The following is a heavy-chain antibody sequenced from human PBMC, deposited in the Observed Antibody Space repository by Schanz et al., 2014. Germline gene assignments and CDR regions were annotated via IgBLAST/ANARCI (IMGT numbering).Heavy chain of an antibody. CDR2: VCASGGGP. V-gene: IGHV3-23*01. CDR3: VKDDRGDVVVVAANY. Sequence: EVQLLESGGGLVQPGGSLRLSCIGSGFTFRSYALGWVRQAPGKGLEWVSLVCASGGGPFYADSVKGRFTISRDNSRNTVYLQMSSLRAEDTAVYYCVKDDRGDVVVVAANYWGQGAQVIVSS. J-gene: IGHJ4*02. D-gene: IGHD2-15*01. CDR1: GFTFRSYA.